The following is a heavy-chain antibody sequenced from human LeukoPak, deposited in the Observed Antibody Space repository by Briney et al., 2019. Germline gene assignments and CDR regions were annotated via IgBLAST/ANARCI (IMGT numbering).Heavy chain of an antibody. Sequence: ASVKVSCKASGGTFSSYAISWVRQAPGQGLEWMGGIIPIFGTANYAQKFQGRVTITADESTSTAYMELSSLRSEDTAVYYCARATGYLYYYYGMDVWGQGTTVTVSS. CDR1: GGTFSSYA. CDR2: IIPIFGTA. J-gene: IGHJ6*02. D-gene: IGHD3-9*01. CDR3: ARATGYLYYYYGMDV. V-gene: IGHV1-69*13.